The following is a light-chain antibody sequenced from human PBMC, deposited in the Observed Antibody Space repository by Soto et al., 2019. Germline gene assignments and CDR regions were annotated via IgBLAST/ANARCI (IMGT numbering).Light chain of an antibody. J-gene: IGKJ2*01. Sequence: EIVLTQSPGTLSLSPGQRATLSCRASESISRDYLAWYQQRPGQSPRLLIYAASSRAAGIPDRFSGSGSGADFTLTISRLEPEDFAVYYCHLYGVSHMFSFGQGTKLQIK. CDR3: HLYGVSHMFS. CDR2: AAS. V-gene: IGKV3-20*01. CDR1: ESISRDY.